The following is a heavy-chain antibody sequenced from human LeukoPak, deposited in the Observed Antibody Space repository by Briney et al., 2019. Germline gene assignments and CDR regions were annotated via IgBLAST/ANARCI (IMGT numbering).Heavy chain of an antibody. J-gene: IGHJ4*02. V-gene: IGHV1-69*13. CDR3: ARYCTNGVCYFDY. CDR1: GYTFTGYY. D-gene: IGHD2-8*01. CDR2: IIPTFGTA. Sequence: SMKVSCKASGYTFTGYYMHWVRQAPGQGLEWMGGIIPTFGTANYAQKFQGRVTITADESTSTAYMELSSLRSEDTAVYYCARYCTNGVCYFDYWGQGTLVTVSS.